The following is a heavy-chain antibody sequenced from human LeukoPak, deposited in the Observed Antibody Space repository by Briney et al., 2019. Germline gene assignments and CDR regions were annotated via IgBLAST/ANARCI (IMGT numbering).Heavy chain of an antibody. V-gene: IGHV3-9*03. D-gene: IGHD3-22*01. CDR3: AKDVAYDSSGYSSFDY. CDR1: GFTVNNNY. Sequence: GGSLRLSCAASGFTVNNNYMSWVRQAPGKGLEWVSGISWNSGSIGYADSVKGRFTISRDNAKNSLYLQMNSLRAEDMALYYCAKDVAYDSSGYSSFDYWGQGTLVTVSS. CDR2: ISWNSGSI. J-gene: IGHJ4*02.